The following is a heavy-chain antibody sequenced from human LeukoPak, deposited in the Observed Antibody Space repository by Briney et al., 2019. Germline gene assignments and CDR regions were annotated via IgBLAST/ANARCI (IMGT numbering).Heavy chain of an antibody. V-gene: IGHV3-30*02. J-gene: IGHJ4*02. CDR1: GFTFSSYG. Sequence: AGSLRLSCAASGFTFSSYGMHWVRQAPGKGLEWVAFIRYDGSNKYYADSVKGRFTISRDNSKNNMYLQMNSLRAEDTALYFFTATVDYWGQGTLVTVSS. CDR3: TATVDY. D-gene: IGHD2-21*02. CDR2: IRYDGSNK.